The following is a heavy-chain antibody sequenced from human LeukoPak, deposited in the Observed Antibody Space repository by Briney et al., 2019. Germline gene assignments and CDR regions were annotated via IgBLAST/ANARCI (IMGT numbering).Heavy chain of an antibody. D-gene: IGHD6-13*01. CDR2: ISGSGGST. CDR1: GFTFSSYA. Sequence: PGGSLRLSCAASGFTFSSYAMSWVRQAPGKGLEWGSAISGSGGSTYYADSVKGRFTISRDNSKNTLYLQMNSLRAEDTAVYYCAKDRPSITAGTRGAFDIWGQGTMVTVSS. J-gene: IGHJ3*02. V-gene: IGHV3-23*01. CDR3: AKDRPSITAGTRGAFDI.